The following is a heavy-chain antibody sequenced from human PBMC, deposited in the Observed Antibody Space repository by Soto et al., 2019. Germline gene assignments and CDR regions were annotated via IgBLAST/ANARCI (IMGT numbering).Heavy chain of an antibody. CDR1: GDSISSGGFS. V-gene: IGHV4-30-2*01. J-gene: IGHJ4*02. CDR2: IYHSGGT. Sequence: QLQLQESGSGLVKPSQTLSLACAVSGDSISSGGFSWSWIRQPPGKGLEWIGYIYHSGGTYYNPSLKSRVTISIDRSKNHFSLKLSSVTAADTAVYYCARGGDYYFDSWGQVTLVTVSS. CDR3: ARGGDYYFDS. D-gene: IGHD2-21*02.